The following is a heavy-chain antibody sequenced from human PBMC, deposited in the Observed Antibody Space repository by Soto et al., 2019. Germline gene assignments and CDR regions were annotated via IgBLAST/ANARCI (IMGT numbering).Heavy chain of an antibody. D-gene: IGHD3-10*01. Sequence: QLQLQESGPGLVKPSETLSLTCTVSGGSITGTYYWWGWIRQSPGKGQEYIGSIHYNGRAYYNPSLQGRVTVSVDTSKSQFSLTLVSVTAADTAVYFCARHGSATYYPIDYWGQETLVTVSS. CDR3: ARHGSATYYPIDY. V-gene: IGHV4-39*01. CDR2: IHYNGRA. CDR1: GGSITGTYYW. J-gene: IGHJ4*02.